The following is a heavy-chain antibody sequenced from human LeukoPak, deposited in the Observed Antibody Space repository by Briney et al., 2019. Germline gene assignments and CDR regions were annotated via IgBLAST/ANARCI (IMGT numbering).Heavy chain of an antibody. CDR1: GFTFSSYW. Sequence: PGGSLRLSCAASGFTFSSYWMHWVRQAPGKGLVWVSRINSDGSSTSYADSVKGRFTISRDNAKNTLYLQMNSLRAEDTAVYYCARENYYYYGMDVWGQGNTVTVSS. CDR2: INSDGSST. CDR3: ARENYYYYGMDV. J-gene: IGHJ6*02. V-gene: IGHV3-74*01.